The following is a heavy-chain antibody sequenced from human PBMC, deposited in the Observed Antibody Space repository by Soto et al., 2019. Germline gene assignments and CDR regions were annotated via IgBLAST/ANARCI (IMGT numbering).Heavy chain of an antibody. D-gene: IGHD6-13*01. J-gene: IGHJ6*02. CDR3: ANAFVSAAAGTFIDYYNCMDV. V-gene: IGHV3-64*01. CDR2: ISSNGGST. CDR1: GFTFSSYA. Sequence: PVVSLRLSCAVAGFTFSSYAMHWVRQAPGKGLEYVSTISSNGGSTYYVNSVKGRFTISRDNSKNTLYLQMGSLRAEDTAVYYCANAFVSAAAGTFIDYYNCMDVWGQGTTVTVSS.